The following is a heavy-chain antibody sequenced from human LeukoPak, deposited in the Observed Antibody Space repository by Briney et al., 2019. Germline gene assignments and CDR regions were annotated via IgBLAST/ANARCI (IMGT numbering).Heavy chain of an antibody. CDR1: GFTFSSFA. Sequence: GGSLRLSCAASGFTFSSFAMSWVRQAPGKGLEWVSAISGSGGSTYYADSVKGRFTISRDNSKNTLYLQMNCLRAEDTAVYYCAKDMTTVTYTSDYWGQGTLVTVSS. CDR2: ISGSGGST. CDR3: AKDMTTVTYTSDY. J-gene: IGHJ4*02. V-gene: IGHV3-23*01. D-gene: IGHD4-17*01.